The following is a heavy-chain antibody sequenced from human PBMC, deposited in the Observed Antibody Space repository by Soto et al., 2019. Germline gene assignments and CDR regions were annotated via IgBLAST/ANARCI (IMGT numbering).Heavy chain of an antibody. CDR3: ARRERYYGSPGWFDP. CDR1: GASINNFAYY. V-gene: IGHV4-39*01. Sequence: LSLTCSVSGASINNFAYYWGWIRQPPGKGLEWIGTVYYNENTYYNPSLKSRVAISVDTAKNQFSLNLRSVTAADAAIYFCARRERYYGSPGWFDPWGQGTLVTVSS. D-gene: IGHD3-10*01. J-gene: IGHJ5*01. CDR2: VYYNENT.